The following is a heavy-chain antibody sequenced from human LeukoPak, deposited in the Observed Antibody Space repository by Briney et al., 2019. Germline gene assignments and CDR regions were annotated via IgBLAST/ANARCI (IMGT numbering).Heavy chain of an antibody. V-gene: IGHV1-69*13. CDR2: IISIFGTA. J-gene: IGHJ4*02. CDR3: ARVRVHYDSSGHVFDY. CDR1: GGTFSSYA. Sequence: SVKVSCKASGGTFSSYAISWVRQAPGQGLEWMGGIISIFGTANYAQKFQGRVTITADESTSTAYMELSSLRSEDTAVYYCARVRVHYDSSGHVFDYWGQGTLVTVSS. D-gene: IGHD3-22*01.